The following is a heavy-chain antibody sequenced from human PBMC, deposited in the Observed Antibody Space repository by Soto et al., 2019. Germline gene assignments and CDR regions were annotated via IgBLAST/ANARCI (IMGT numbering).Heavy chain of an antibody. CDR2: IGAADDP. Sequence: QLVESGGGLTQAGGSLRLSCVGSGFFFNNYDMHWVRQVRGKGLEWVSAIGAADDPYYSVSVKGRFIVSRDNAQKSWYLQLNNLRAAEPFEYFWPRANTGLLPRRGDYYYALDVWGRGTTVTVSS. D-gene: IGHD2-15*01. CDR3: PRANTGLLPRRGDYYYALDV. V-gene: IGHV3-13*05. J-gene: IGHJ6*02. CDR1: GFFFNNYD.